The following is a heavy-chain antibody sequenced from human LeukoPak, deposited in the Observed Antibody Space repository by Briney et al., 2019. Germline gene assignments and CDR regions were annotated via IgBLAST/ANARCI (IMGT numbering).Heavy chain of an antibody. CDR2: ISSSSSYI. D-gene: IGHD4-17*01. V-gene: IGHV3-21*01. CDR1: GFTFSSYS. CDR3: ARVPATVSDEYFQH. J-gene: IGHJ1*01. Sequence: GGSLRLSCAASGFTFSSYSMNWVRQAPGKWLEWVSSISSSSSYIYYADSVKGRFTISRDNAKNSLYLQMNSLRAEDTAVYYCARVPATVSDEYFQHWGQGTLVTVSS.